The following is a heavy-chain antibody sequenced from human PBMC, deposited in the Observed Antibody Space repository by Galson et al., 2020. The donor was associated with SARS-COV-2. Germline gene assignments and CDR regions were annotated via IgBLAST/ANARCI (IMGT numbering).Heavy chain of an antibody. CDR2: ISSSSSYI. Sequence: GGSLRLSCAASGFTFSSYSMNWVRQAPGKGLEWVSSISSSSSYIYYADSVKGRFTISRDNAKNSLYLQMNSLRAEDTAVYYCARDGYGDYIRPTTSEFVYGGQGTLVTVSS. CDR1: GFTFSSYS. V-gene: IGHV3-21*01. D-gene: IGHD4-17*01. CDR3: ARDGYGDYIRPTTSEFVY. J-gene: IGHJ4*02.